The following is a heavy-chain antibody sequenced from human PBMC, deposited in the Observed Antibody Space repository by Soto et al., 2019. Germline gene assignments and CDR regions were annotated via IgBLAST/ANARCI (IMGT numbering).Heavy chain of an antibody. D-gene: IGHD2-15*01. CDR1: GGSVSSRSYF. Sequence: SETLSLTCTVSGGSVSSRSYFWGWIRQPPGKGLEWIGTIYYNGSTYYNPSLKSRVTLSVDTSKNQFSLKLTSVTASDTAIYYCARQRVVPATPTNWFDPWGQGTLVTVSS. J-gene: IGHJ5*02. V-gene: IGHV4-39*01. CDR2: IYYNGST. CDR3: ARQRVVPATPTNWFDP.